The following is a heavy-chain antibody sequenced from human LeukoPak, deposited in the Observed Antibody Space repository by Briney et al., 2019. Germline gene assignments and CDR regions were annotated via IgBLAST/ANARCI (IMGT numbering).Heavy chain of an antibody. J-gene: IGHJ4*02. D-gene: IGHD4-23*01. CDR1: GFSFGSFA. Sequence: PGGSLRLSCAASGFSFGSFALHWVRQAPGKGLEWVAIISYDGSNQYYADSVKGRFTISRDNVENSLYLQMNSLRDEDTAVYYCARVAAGYSVNYFDYWGQGTLVTVSS. CDR2: ISYDGSNQ. V-gene: IGHV3-30*04. CDR3: ARVAAGYSVNYFDY.